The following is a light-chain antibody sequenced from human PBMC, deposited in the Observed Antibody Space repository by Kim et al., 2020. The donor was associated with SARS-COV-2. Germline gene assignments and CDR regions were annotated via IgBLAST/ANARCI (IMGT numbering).Light chain of an antibody. CDR3: QHYYSYPRT. J-gene: IGKJ1*01. CDR2: AAS. Sequence: ASTGDRVTITWRASQGISSYLAWYQQKPGKAPKLLIYAASTLQSGVPSRFSGSGSGTNFTLTISCLQSEDFATYYCQHYYSYPRTFGQGTKVDIK. V-gene: IGKV1-8*01. CDR1: QGISSY.